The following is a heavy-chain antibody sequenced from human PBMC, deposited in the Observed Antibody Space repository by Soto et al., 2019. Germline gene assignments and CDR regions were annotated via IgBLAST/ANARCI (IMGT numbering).Heavy chain of an antibody. CDR2: ISGSGGST. D-gene: IGHD2-8*01. CDR3: ARDIVLMVYARPDAFDI. CDR1: GFTFSSYA. V-gene: IGHV3-23*01. J-gene: IGHJ3*02. Sequence: GGSLRLSCAASGFTFSSYAMSWVRQAPGKGLEWVSAISGSGGSTYYADSVKGRFTISRDNSKNTLYLQMNSLRAEDTAVYYCARDIVLMVYARPDAFDIWGQGTMVTVSS.